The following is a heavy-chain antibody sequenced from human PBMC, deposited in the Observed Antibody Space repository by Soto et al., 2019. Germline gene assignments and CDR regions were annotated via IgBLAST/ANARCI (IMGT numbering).Heavy chain of an antibody. J-gene: IGHJ4*02. CDR3: AKDLPGYSSSWSRYFDY. Sequence: GGSLRLSCAASGSTFSSYAMSWVRQAPGKGLEWVSAISGSGGSTYYADSVKGRFTISRDNSKNTLYLQMNSLRAEDTAVYYCAKDLPGYSSSWSRYFDYWGQGTLVTVSS. CDR2: ISGSGGST. D-gene: IGHD6-13*01. CDR1: GSTFSSYA. V-gene: IGHV3-23*01.